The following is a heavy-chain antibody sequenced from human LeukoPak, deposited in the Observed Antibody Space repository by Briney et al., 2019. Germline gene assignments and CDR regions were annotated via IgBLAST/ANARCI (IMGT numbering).Heavy chain of an antibody. Sequence: PSQTLSLTCTVSGGSISSGGYYWSWIRQHPGKGLEWIGYIYYSGSTYYNPSLKSRVTISVDTSKNQFSPKLSSVTAADTAVYYCARAFGVVPYNWFDPWGQGTLVTVSS. J-gene: IGHJ5*02. CDR3: ARAFGVVPYNWFDP. D-gene: IGHD3-3*01. CDR1: GGSISSGGYY. V-gene: IGHV4-31*03. CDR2: IYYSGST.